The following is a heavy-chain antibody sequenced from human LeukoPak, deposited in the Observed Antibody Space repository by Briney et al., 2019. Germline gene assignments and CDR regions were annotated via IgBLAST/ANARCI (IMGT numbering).Heavy chain of an antibody. V-gene: IGHV3-9*01. D-gene: IGHD2-21*01. CDR2: ISWNSGSI. CDR3: AKAAGGDRNFDY. Sequence: GRSLRLSCAASGFTFDDYAMHWVRQAPGKGLEWVSGISWNSGSIGYADSVKGRFTISRDNAKNSLYLQMNSLRAEDTALYYCAKAAGGDRNFDYWGQGTLVTVSS. J-gene: IGHJ4*02. CDR1: GFTFDDYA.